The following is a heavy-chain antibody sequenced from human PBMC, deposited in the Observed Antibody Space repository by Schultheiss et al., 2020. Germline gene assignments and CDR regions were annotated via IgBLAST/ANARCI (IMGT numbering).Heavy chain of an antibody. CDR3: ARFYDYIWGSYRYFDY. D-gene: IGHD3-16*02. CDR1: GFSLSTSGVG. Sequence: SGPTLVKPTQTLTLTCTFSGFSLSTSGVGVGWIRQPPGKALEWLAHIFSNDEKSYSTSLKSRLTISKDTSKSQVVLTMTNMDPVDTATYYCARFYDYIWGSYRYFDYWGQGTLVNVYS. J-gene: IGHJ4*02. V-gene: IGHV2-26*01. CDR2: IFSNDEK.